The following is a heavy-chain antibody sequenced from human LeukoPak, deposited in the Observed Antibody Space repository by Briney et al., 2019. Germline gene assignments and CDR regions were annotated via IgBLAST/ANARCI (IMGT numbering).Heavy chain of an antibody. CDR3: ARGPSSLYSSRLEYFQH. CDR2: IYHSGST. D-gene: IGHD6-13*01. V-gene: IGHV4-4*02. J-gene: IGHJ1*01. Sequence: TSETLSLTCAVSGGSISSSNWWSWVRQPPGKGLEWIGEIYHSGSTNYNPSLKSRVTISVDKSKNQFSLKLSSVTAADTAVYYCARGPSSLYSSRLEYFQHWGQGTLVTVSS. CDR1: GGSISSSNW.